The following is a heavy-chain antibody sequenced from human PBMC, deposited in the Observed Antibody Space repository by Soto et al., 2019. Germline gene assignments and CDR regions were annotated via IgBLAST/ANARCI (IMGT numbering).Heavy chain of an antibody. CDR2: ISSSSSYI. V-gene: IGHV3-21*01. CDR1: GFTFSSYS. CDR3: ARDPRVSCSSTSCYPDWFDP. D-gene: IGHD2-2*01. Sequence: PGGSLRLSCAASGFTFSSYSMNWVRQAPGKGLEWVSSISSSSSYIYYADSVKGRFTISRDNAKNSLYLQMNSLRAEDTAVYYCARDPRVSCSSTSCYPDWFDPWGQGTLVTVSS. J-gene: IGHJ5*02.